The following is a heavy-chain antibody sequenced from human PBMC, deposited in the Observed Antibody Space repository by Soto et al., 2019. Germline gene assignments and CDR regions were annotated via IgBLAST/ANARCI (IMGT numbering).Heavy chain of an antibody. D-gene: IGHD3-9*01. J-gene: IGHJ4*02. Sequence: ASVKVSCKASGYTFTTYGISWVRQAPGQGLEWMGWISPYKGNTNYAQQLQGRVTMTTDTSTSTAYMELRSLRSDDTAVYYCARDLVPLRYYDSWGQGTQVTVSS. CDR1: GYTFTTYG. CDR2: ISPYKGNT. V-gene: IGHV1-18*01. CDR3: ARDLVPLRYYDS.